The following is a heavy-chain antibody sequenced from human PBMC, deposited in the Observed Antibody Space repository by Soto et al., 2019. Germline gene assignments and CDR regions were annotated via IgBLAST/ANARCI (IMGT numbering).Heavy chain of an antibody. CDR2: INHSGST. D-gene: IGHD3-22*01. Sequence: PSETLSLTCAVYGGSFSGYYWSWIRQPPGKGLEWIGEINHSGSTNYNPSLKSRVTISVDTSKSQFSLKLSSVTAADTAVYYCATNGGYYDSSGPKYFQYWGQGTLVTVSS. CDR3: ATNGGYYDSSGPKYFQY. J-gene: IGHJ1*01. CDR1: GGSFSGYY. V-gene: IGHV4-34*09.